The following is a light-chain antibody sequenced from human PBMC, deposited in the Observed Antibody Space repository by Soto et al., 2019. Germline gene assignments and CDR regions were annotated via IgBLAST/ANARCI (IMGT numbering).Light chain of an antibody. Sequence: QPVLTQPASVSGSPGQSITISCTGTSSDVGHYNYVSWYQQHPGNAPKLMIYDVRLRPSGVSDRFSGSKSGNTASLTISGLQAEDEADYYCCSYTTTTSRVFGTGTKLTVL. V-gene: IGLV2-14*03. J-gene: IGLJ1*01. CDR2: DVR. CDR1: SSDVGHYNY. CDR3: CSYTTTTSRV.